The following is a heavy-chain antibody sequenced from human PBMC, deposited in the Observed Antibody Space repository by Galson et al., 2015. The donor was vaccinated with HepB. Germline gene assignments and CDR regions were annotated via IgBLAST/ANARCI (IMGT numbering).Heavy chain of an antibody. CDR3: ARDPDYDYIWGDYRYYMDV. Sequence: GSLRLSCAASGFTFSRYSLNWVRQAPGKGLQWVSSISSSSSYIYYADSVKGRFTISRDNAKNSLYLQMNSLRAEDTAVYYCARDPDYDYIWGDYRYYMDVWGKGTTVTVSS. CDR1: GFTFSRYS. CDR2: ISSSSSYI. J-gene: IGHJ6*03. D-gene: IGHD3-16*02. V-gene: IGHV3-21*01.